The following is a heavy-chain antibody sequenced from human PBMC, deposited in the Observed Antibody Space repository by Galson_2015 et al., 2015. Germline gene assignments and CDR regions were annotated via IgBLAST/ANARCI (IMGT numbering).Heavy chain of an antibody. Sequence: SLRLSCAASGFTFSSYGMHWVRQAPGKGLEWVAVISYDGSNKYYADSVKGRFTISRDNSKNTLYLQMNSLRAEDTAVYYCAKDLGNYYNSSGYYHGAGYFDYWGQGTLVTVSS. CDR1: GFTFSSYG. CDR2: ISYDGSNK. CDR3: AKDLGNYYNSSGYYHGAGYFDY. J-gene: IGHJ4*02. V-gene: IGHV3-30*18. D-gene: IGHD3-22*01.